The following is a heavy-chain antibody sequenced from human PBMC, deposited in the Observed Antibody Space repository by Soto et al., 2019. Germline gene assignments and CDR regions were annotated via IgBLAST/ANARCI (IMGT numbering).Heavy chain of an antibody. J-gene: IGHJ4*02. CDR1: GFMFDSFA. V-gene: IGHV3-48*02. CDR3: AKSGDSAGWGIDF. CDR2: INGGSDSI. Sequence: EVQLVESGGGLVQPGGSLRLYCVGSGFMFDSFAMNWVRQAPGKGLEWVAYINGGSDSIYYAESVKGRFTISRDNARNSLSLQMNSRSDEDTAVYYCAKSGDSAGWGIDFWGQGTLVTVSS. D-gene: IGHD6-19*01.